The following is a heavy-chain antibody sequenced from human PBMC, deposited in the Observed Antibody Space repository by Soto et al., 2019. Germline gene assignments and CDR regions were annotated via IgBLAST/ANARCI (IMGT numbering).Heavy chain of an antibody. J-gene: IGHJ3*02. D-gene: IGHD3-9*01. Sequence: QLQLQESGPGLVKPSETLSLTCTVSGGSISSSSYYWGWIRQPPGKGLEWIGSIYYSGSTYYNPSLKSRVTISLDTSKNQFSLKLSSVTAADTAVYYCARRSDYDILTGYFPGAFDIWGQGTMVTVSS. V-gene: IGHV4-39*01. CDR1: GGSISSSSYY. CDR2: IYYSGST. CDR3: ARRSDYDILTGYFPGAFDI.